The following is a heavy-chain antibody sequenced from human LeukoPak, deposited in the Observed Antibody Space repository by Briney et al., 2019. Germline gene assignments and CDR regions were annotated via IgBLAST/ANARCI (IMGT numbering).Heavy chain of an antibody. Sequence: GGTLRLSCAVSGFTFHDHTMLWVRHPSGKGLEWLSLITLDGDVKYYADSVKRRFTISRDNSNHDLYLQRHSLRPDDTAWYYCTKDPAYSSSWYGYFDYWGQGTGVSVPS. D-gene: IGHD6-13*01. J-gene: IGHJ4*02. CDR1: GFTFHDHT. CDR3: TKDPAYSSSWYGYFDY. V-gene: IGHV3-43*01. CDR2: ITLDGDVK.